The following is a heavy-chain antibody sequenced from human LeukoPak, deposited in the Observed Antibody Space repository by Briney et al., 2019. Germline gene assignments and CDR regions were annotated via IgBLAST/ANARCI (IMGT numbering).Heavy chain of an antibody. CDR1: GFTQNA. CDR3: AKPAISSRGWYYDY. CDR2: ISRSGGNS. Sequence: GGSLRLSCEASGFTQNAMGWVRQAPGKGLECVASISRSGGNSHYADSVKGRFTISRDNSKNTLYLQMNSLRAEDTAVYYCAKPAISSRGWYYDYWGQGTLVTVSS. J-gene: IGHJ4*02. D-gene: IGHD6-19*01. V-gene: IGHV3-23*01.